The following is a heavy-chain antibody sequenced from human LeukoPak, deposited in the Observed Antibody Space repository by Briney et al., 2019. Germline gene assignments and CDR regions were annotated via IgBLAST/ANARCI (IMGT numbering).Heavy chain of an antibody. D-gene: IGHD5/OR15-5a*01. V-gene: IGHV3-7*03. Sequence: GGSLRLSCATSAFIFSNHWMSWVRQAPGKGLEWVATIKQDGSEKYYVDSVKGRFAISRDNSKNSLYLQMNSLRTEDTALYYCAKAVYRDYGMDVWGQGTTVTVSS. CDR1: AFIFSNHW. CDR3: AKAVYRDYGMDV. J-gene: IGHJ6*02. CDR2: IKQDGSEK.